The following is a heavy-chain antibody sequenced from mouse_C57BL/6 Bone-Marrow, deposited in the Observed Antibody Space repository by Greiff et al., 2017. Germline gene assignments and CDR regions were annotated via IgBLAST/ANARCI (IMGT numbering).Heavy chain of an antibody. V-gene: IGHV1-26*01. D-gene: IGHD2-14*01. CDR3: ARGTY. J-gene: IGHJ2*01. CDR2: FNPNNAGT. Sequence: VQLQQSGPELVKPGASVKISCKASGYTFTDYYMNWVKQRHGKSLEWIGDFNPNNAGTSYNQKFKGTATLTVDKSTSTAYMELRSLKSEDSTVYYCARGTYWGQGTTLTGSS. CDR1: GYTFTDYY.